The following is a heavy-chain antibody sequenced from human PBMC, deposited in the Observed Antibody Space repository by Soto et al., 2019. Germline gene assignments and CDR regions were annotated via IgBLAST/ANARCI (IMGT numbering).Heavy chain of an antibody. CDR2: IYYSGST. Sequence: SETQSLTCTVSGDSMSSYYGSWIRQPPGKGLEWIGYIYYSGSTTYNPSLRSRVTMSVDTSKNQFSLRLSSVTAADTAVYFCARAPVGLDTISYFDYWGQGKLVTVSS. J-gene: IGHJ4*02. D-gene: IGHD3-3*01. CDR1: GDSMSSYY. CDR3: ARAPVGLDTISYFDY. V-gene: IGHV4-59*08.